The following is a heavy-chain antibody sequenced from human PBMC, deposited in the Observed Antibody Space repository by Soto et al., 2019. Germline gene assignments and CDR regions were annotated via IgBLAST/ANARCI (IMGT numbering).Heavy chain of an antibody. CDR2: ISYDGSNK. V-gene: IGHV3-30-3*01. CDR3: ARELLTDYGGNSDAFDI. Sequence: QVQLVESGGGVVQPGRSLRLSCAASGFTFSSYAMHWVRQAPGKGLEWVAVISYDGSNKYYADHVQGLFTISRDNCKNTQYRQMNSVRAEDTAVYYCARELLTDYGGNSDAFDIWGQGTMVTVSS. D-gene: IGHD4-17*01. J-gene: IGHJ3*02. CDR1: GFTFSSYA.